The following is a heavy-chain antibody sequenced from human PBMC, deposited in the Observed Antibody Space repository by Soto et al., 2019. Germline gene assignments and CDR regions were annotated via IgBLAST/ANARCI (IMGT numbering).Heavy chain of an antibody. CDR1: GYTFTSYG. CDR3: ARDRKKRYYYDSSGCSGFDY. Sequence: SVKVSCKASGYTFTSYGISWVRQAPVQGLEWMGWISAYNGNTNYAQKLQGRVTMTTDTSTSTAYMELRSLRSDDTAVYYCARDRKKRYYYDSSGCSGFDYWGQGTLVTVSS. V-gene: IGHV1-18*01. CDR2: ISAYNGNT. D-gene: IGHD3-22*01. J-gene: IGHJ4*02.